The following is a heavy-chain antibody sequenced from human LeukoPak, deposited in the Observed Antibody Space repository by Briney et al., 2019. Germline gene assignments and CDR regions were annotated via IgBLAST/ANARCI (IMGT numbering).Heavy chain of an antibody. CDR2: IYATGST. J-gene: IGHJ6*03. V-gene: IGHV4-4*07. D-gene: IGHD6-13*01. Sequence: SETLSLTCTVSGGSISSYYWSWIRQPPGKGLEWIGRIYATGSTNFNPSLKSRVTTSVDTSKDQFSLKLSSVTAADTAVYYCARAGSIPAAGYNYYMDVWGKGTTVTISS. CDR3: ARAGSIPAAGYNYYMDV. CDR1: GGSISSYY.